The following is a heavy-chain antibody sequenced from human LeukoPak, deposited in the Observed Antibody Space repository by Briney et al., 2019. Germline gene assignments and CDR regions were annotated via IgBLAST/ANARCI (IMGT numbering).Heavy chain of an antibody. Sequence: GGSLRLSCAASGFTFSSYAMSWVRQAPGKGLEWVSSISSSSSYIYYADSVKGRFTISRDNAKNSLYLQMNSLRAEDTAVYYCARETLTSGWVDYWGQGTLVTVSS. V-gene: IGHV3-21*01. J-gene: IGHJ4*02. D-gene: IGHD6-19*01. CDR2: ISSSSSYI. CDR3: ARETLTSGWVDY. CDR1: GFTFSSYA.